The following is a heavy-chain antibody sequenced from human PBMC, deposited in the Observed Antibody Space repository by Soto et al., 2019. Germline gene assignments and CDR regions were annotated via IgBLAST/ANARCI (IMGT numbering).Heavy chain of an antibody. V-gene: IGHV3-23*01. CDR3: AKDAIANDGIWLMDS. D-gene: IGHD3-16*01. J-gene: IGHJ5*02. CDR1: EGMCIDYS. Sequence: GVSMSNSGGSSEGMCIDYSMSWARQEPGKELEWVSGLLRPGRSTYYADSVKGRFTISGDTSANTVYLQMDSLRAEDTAVYYCAKDAIANDGIWLMDSWGQGTAVTVSS. CDR2: LLRPGRST.